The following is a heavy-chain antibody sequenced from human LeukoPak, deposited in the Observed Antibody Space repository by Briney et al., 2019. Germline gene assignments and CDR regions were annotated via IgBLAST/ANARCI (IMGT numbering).Heavy chain of an antibody. J-gene: IGHJ4*02. Sequence: PSETLSLTCTVSGGSISSGGYYWSWIRQHPGKGLEWIGYIYYSGSTYYNPSLKSRVTISVDTSKNQFSLKLSSVTAADTAVYLCAKQSAGSAAWYSLHYDFWGQGTLVTVSS. CDR2: IYYSGST. V-gene: IGHV4-31*03. D-gene: IGHD6-13*01. CDR3: AKQSAGSAAWYSLHYDF. CDR1: GGSISSGGYY.